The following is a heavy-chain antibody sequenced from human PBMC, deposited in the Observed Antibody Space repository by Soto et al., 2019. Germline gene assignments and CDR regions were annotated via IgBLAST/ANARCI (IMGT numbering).Heavy chain of an antibody. D-gene: IGHD3-22*01. CDR3: AIYDSSGSRGFQH. CDR2: IYYSGST. V-gene: IGHV4-31*03. J-gene: IGHJ1*01. Sequence: QVQLQESGPGLVKPSQTLSLTCTVSGGSISSGAYYWSWIRQHPGKGLEWIGYIYYSGSTYYNPPXXXRXXISVDTSKNQVSLKLGSVTAADTAVYYCAIYDSSGSRGFQHWGQGTLVTVSS. CDR1: GGSISSGAYY.